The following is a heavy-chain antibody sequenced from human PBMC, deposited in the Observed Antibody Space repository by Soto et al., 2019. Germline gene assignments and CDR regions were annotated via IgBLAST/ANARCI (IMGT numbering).Heavy chain of an antibody. V-gene: IGHV1-8*01. J-gene: IGHJ6*02. D-gene: IGHD2-21*02. CDR1: GYTFTSYD. CDR2: MDANSDIQ. CDR3: ARRKLTASVPSGIYYYPMDV. Sequence: QVQLVQSGAEVKKPGASVKVSCKASGYTFTSYDINWVRQAAGQGLEWMGWMDANSDIQGYAQKFQGRVTMTRDTAISTAYMELLSLRSEDTAVYYCARRKLTASVPSGIYYYPMDVWGQGTTFNVAS.